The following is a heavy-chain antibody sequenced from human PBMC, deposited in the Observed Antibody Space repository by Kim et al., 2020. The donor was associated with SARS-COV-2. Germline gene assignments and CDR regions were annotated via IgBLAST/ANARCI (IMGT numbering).Heavy chain of an antibody. CDR2: IYHSGST. Sequence: SETLSLTCAVSGGSISSSNWWSWVRQPPGKGLEWIGEIYHSGSTNYNPSLKSRVTISVDKSKNQFSLKLSSVTAADTAVYYCARRGEGLRYFDLLLVFDYWGQGTLVTVSS. CDR3: ARRGEGLRYFDLLLVFDY. D-gene: IGHD3-9*01. J-gene: IGHJ4*02. V-gene: IGHV4-4*02. CDR1: GGSISSSNW.